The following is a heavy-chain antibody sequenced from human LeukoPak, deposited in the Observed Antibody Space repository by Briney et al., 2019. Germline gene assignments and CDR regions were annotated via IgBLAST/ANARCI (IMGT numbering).Heavy chain of an antibody. V-gene: IGHV3-23*01. J-gene: IGHJ4*02. CDR1: GFTFSSYA. D-gene: IGHD2-8*01. Sequence: PGGSLRLSCAASGFTFSSYAMSWVRQAPGKGLEWVSAISGSGGSTYYADSVKGRFTISRDNSKNTLYLQMNSLRAEDTAVYYCAKVSFVSNGPSVPGLDYWGQGTLVTVSS. CDR2: ISGSGGST. CDR3: AKVSFVSNGPSVPGLDY.